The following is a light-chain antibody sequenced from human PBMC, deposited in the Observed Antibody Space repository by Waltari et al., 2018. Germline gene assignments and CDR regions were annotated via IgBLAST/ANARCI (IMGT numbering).Light chain of an antibody. CDR3: QQYNNWVT. V-gene: IGKV3-15*01. CDR1: QSVNSN. Sequence: EIVMTQSPATLSVSPGERATPSCRASQSVNSNLAWYQQKPGQAPRLLIDDTSTRATGIPARFSGSGSGTEFTLTISSLQSEDFAVYYCQQYNNWVTFGQGTKVEVK. J-gene: IGKJ1*01. CDR2: DTS.